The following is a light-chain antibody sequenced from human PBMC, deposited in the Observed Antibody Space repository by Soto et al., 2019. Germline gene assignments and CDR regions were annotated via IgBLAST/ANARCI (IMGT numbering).Light chain of an antibody. J-gene: IGKJ2*01. CDR1: QSVLYSSNNKNY. CDR3: QQYYITPYT. V-gene: IGKV4-1*01. Sequence: DIVMTQSPDSLAVSLGERATINCKSSQSVLYSSNNKNYLAWYQQKPGQPPKLLIYWASTRESGVPDRFSGSGSVTDFTLTISSLQAEDVAVYYCQQYYITPYTFGQGTKLEIK. CDR2: WAS.